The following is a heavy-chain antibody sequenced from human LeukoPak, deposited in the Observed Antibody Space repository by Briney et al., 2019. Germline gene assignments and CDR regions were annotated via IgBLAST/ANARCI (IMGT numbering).Heavy chain of an antibody. Sequence: SETLSLTCTVSGGSISSYYWSWIRQPPGKGLEWIGYIYYSGSTNYNPSLKSRVTISVDTSKNQFSLKLSSVTAADTAVYYCARHGGNYGILNWFDPWGQGTLVTVSS. CDR3: ARHGGNYGILNWFDP. D-gene: IGHD3-16*01. CDR1: GGSISSYY. J-gene: IGHJ5*02. V-gene: IGHV4-59*08. CDR2: IYYSGST.